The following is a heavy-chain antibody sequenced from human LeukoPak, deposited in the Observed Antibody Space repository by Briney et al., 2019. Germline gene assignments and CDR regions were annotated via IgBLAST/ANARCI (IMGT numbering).Heavy chain of an antibody. D-gene: IGHD3-22*01. CDR3: AKDRTYYSDFSAYYFSPPLHHY. CDR1: GFTFSNYA. V-gene: IGHV3-23*01. Sequence: PGGSLTLSCVASGFTFSNYAMSWVRQAPGKGLEWVSTIFGSSASTYYADSVKGRVTISRDNSRNTVYLQLNSLRAEDTALYYCAKDRTYYSDFSAYYFSPPLHHYWGQGTLVTVSS. CDR2: IFGSSAST. J-gene: IGHJ4*02.